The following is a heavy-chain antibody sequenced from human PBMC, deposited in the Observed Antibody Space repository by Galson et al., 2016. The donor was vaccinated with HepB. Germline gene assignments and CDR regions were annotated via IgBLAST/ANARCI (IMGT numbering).Heavy chain of an antibody. Sequence: SVKVSCKASGYTFPTYAFSWVRQAPGQGLEWMGWISAYNGNTNYAQSLQGRVTMTTDTSTSTVYMELGSLRSDDTAVYYCARDIGDCSSGTCYSDYLDYWGQGTPVAVSS. V-gene: IGHV1-18*01. CDR1: GYTFPTYA. CDR2: ISAYNGNT. D-gene: IGHD2-15*01. J-gene: IGHJ4*02. CDR3: ARDIGDCSSGTCYSDYLDY.